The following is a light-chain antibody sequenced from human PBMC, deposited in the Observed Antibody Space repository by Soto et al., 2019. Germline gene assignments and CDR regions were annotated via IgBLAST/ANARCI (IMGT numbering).Light chain of an antibody. CDR2: DVS. J-gene: IGLJ2*01. CDR3: TSQMDSDTVV. CDR1: NSDVGNYNY. V-gene: IGLV2-14*03. Sequence: QSALTQPASVSGSPGQSITISCTGINSDVGNYNYVSWYQQHPGNAPKLIMSDVSNRPSGISDRFSGSKSGNTASLTISGRQDEDEGDYYGTSQMDSDTVVFGGGTQLTVL.